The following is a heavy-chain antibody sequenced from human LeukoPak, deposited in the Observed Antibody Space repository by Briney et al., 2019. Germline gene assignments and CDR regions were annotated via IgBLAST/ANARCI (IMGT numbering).Heavy chain of an antibody. CDR3: AKVRRYSYVKRGYFDY. Sequence: PGGSLRLSCAASGFTFSTYAMSWVRQAPGKGLEWVSGLSNSGGSGGGTFYADSVKGRFTISRDNSKNTLYLQMNSLRAEDTAVYYCAKVRRYSYVKRGYFDYWGQGTLVTVSS. CDR2: LSNSGGSGGGT. J-gene: IGHJ4*02. V-gene: IGHV3-23*01. D-gene: IGHD5-18*01. CDR1: GFTFSTYA.